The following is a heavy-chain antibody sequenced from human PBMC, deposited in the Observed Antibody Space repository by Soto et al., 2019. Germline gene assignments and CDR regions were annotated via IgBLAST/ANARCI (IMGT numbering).Heavy chain of an antibody. J-gene: IGHJ6*02. CDR3: ARLRKYCISTSCYGAVDYYYGMDV. CDR1: GYSFTSYW. Sequence: GESLKISCKGSGYSFTSYWIGWVRQVPGKGLEWMGIIYPGDSDTRYSPSFQGQVTISADKSISTAYLQWSSLKASDTAMYYCARLRKYCISTSCYGAVDYYYGMDVWGQGTTVTVSS. D-gene: IGHD2-2*01. CDR2: IYPGDSDT. V-gene: IGHV5-51*01.